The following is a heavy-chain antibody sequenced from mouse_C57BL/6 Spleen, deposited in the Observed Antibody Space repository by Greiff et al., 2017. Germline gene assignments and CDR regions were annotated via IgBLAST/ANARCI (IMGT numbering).Heavy chain of an antibody. CDR2: IYPRDGST. Sequence: VKLVESDAELVKPGASVKISCKVSGYTFTDHTIHWMKQRPEQGLEWIGYIYPRDGSTKYNEKFKGKATLTADKSSSTAYMQLNSLTSEDSAVYFCARYDYDYYYAMDYWGQGTSVTVSS. D-gene: IGHD2-4*01. CDR3: ARYDYDYYYAMDY. V-gene: IGHV1-78*01. CDR1: GYTFTDHT. J-gene: IGHJ4*01.